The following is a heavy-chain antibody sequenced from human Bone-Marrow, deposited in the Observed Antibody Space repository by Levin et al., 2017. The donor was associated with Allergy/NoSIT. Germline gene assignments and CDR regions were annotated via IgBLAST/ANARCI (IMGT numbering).Heavy chain of an antibody. CDR1: GGSISSGSYY. CDR3: ARGGYCSSTSCYSPYYFDY. V-gene: IGHV4-61*02. D-gene: IGHD2-2*02. Sequence: SETLSLTCTVSGGSISSGSYYWSWIRQPAGKGLEWIGRIYTSGSTNYNPSLKSRVTISVDTSKNQFSLKLSSVTAADTAVYYCARGGYCSSTSCYSPYYFDYWGQGTLVTVSS. CDR2: IYTSGST. J-gene: IGHJ4*02.